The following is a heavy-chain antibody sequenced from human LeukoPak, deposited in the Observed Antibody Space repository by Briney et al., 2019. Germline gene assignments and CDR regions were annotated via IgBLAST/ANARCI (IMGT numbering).Heavy chain of an antibody. D-gene: IGHD3-22*01. CDR2: ISYSGGT. J-gene: IGHJ2*01. CDR3: AKSYDRSGYCVYFDF. CDR1: GGSISSYY. V-gene: IGHV4-59*01. Sequence: PSETLSLTCRVSGGSISSYYWSWIRQPPGKGLEWMGYISYSGGTNYNPSLKSRVTISIDTSKNQFSLKLNSVTAADTAVYYCAKSYDRSGYCVYFDFWGRGNLVTVSS.